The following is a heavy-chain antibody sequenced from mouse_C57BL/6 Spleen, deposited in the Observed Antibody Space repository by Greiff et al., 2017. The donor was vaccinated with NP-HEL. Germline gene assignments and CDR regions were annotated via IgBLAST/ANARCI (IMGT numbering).Heavy chain of an antibody. V-gene: IGHV1-64*01. D-gene: IGHD1-1*01. J-gene: IGHJ2*01. CDR2: IHPNSGST. CDR1: GYTFTSYW. Sequence: VQLQQPGAELVKPGASVKLSCKASGYTFTSYWMHWVKQRPGQGLEWIGMIHPNSGSTNYNEKFKSKATLTVDKSSSTAYMQLSSLTSEDSAVYYGARSDYYGSSYSYFDYWGQGTTLTVSS. CDR3: ARSDYYGSSYSYFDY.